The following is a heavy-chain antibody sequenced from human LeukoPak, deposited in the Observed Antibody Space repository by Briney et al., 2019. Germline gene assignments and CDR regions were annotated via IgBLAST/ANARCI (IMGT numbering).Heavy chain of an antibody. CDR2: INTKTGNP. D-gene: IGHD6-19*01. J-gene: IGHJ4*02. V-gene: IGHV7-4-1*02. CDR1: GHTFTGHA. Sequence: GASVKVSCKASGHTFTGHAMNWVRQAPGQGPEWMGYINTKTGNPTYAQGFTGRFVFFLDTSVSTAYLQISSLKPEDTGVYYCAKGGWVAVTGMDSWGQGTLVTVSS. CDR3: AKGGWVAVTGMDS.